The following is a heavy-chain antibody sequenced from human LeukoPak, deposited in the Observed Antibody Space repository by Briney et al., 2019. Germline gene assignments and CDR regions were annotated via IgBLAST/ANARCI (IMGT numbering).Heavy chain of an antibody. J-gene: IGHJ4*02. D-gene: IGHD6-13*01. Sequence: GGSLRLSCAASGFTVNSNHMSWVRQAPGKGLEWVSVIYSGGSTYYADSVKGRFTISRDNSKNTLYLRMNSLRAEDTAVYYCAKGSRAADYFDYWGQGTLVTVSS. CDR2: IYSGGST. V-gene: IGHV3-66*01. CDR1: GFTVNSNH. CDR3: AKGSRAADYFDY.